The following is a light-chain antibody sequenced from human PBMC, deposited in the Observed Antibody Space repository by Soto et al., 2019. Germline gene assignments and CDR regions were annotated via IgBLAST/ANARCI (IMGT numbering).Light chain of an antibody. J-gene: IGKJ1*01. CDR3: KQYNNWPPCT. CDR1: QSVSSN. Sequence: IVMTQSPATLSVSPGERATLSCRASQSVSSNLAWYQQKPGQAPRLLIYGASTRATGIPARFSGSGSGTEFTLTISSLQSEDFAVYYCKQYNNWPPCTFGQGTKVEIX. V-gene: IGKV3-15*01. CDR2: GAS.